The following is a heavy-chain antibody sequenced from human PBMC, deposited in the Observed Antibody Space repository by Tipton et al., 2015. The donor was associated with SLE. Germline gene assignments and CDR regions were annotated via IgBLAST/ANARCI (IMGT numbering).Heavy chain of an antibody. Sequence: SLRLSCAASGFTFSSYSMNWVRQAPGKGLEWVSSISSSSSYIYYADSVKGRFTISRDNAKNSLYLQMNSLRAEDTAVYYCARATMTTVTSRYFDYWGQGTLVTVSS. D-gene: IGHD4-17*01. J-gene: IGHJ4*02. CDR1: GFTFSSYS. CDR3: ARATMTTVTSRYFDY. CDR2: ISSSSSYI. V-gene: IGHV3-21*01.